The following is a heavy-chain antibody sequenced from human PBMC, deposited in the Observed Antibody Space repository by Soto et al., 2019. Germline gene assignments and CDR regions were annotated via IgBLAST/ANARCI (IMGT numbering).Heavy chain of an antibody. CDR1: GFTFISYA. V-gene: IGHV3-23*01. D-gene: IGHD5-12*01. J-gene: IGHJ4*02. CDR3: AKAQGDIAATISY. Sequence: GGSLRLSCAASGFTFISYAMSWVRQAPGKGLEWVSAISGSGGSTYYADSVKGRFTISRDNSKNTLYLQMNSLRAEDTAVYHCAKAQGDIAATISYWGQGTLVTVSS. CDR2: ISGSGGST.